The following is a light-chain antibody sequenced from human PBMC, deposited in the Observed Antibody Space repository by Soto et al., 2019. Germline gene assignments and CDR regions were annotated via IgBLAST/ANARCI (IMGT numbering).Light chain of an antibody. Sequence: QSALTQPPAVSGSPGQSVTISCTGTSSDVGSYNRVSWYQQPPGTAPKLMIYEVSNRPSGVPDRFSGSKSGNTASLTISGLQAEDEPDYYCSLYTSSSTLWVFGGWTKGTVL. CDR2: EVS. J-gene: IGLJ3*02. V-gene: IGLV2-18*01. CDR1: SSDVGSYNR. CDR3: SLYTSSSTLWV.